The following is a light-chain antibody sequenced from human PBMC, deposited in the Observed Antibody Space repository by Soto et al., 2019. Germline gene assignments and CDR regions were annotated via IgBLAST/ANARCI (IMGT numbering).Light chain of an antibody. CDR2: DAS. J-gene: IGKJ4*01. V-gene: IGKV1-5*01. CDR1: QSISSW. Sequence: DIQMTQSPSTLSASVGDRVTITCRASQSISSWLAWYQQKPGKAPKLLIYDASSLESGVPSRFSGSGSGTDFTLTISRLEPEDFAVYYCQQGLTFGGGTKVDIK. CDR3: QQGLT.